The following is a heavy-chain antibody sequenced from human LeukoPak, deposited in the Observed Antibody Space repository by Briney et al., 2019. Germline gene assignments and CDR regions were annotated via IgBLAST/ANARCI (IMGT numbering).Heavy chain of an antibody. D-gene: IGHD3-22*01. CDR3: SRSAYYDGSGNYYDY. Sequence: GSLRLSCTASGFTFSNFWMGWVRPAPGKGLVWVSRISDSGSTTTYADSVKGRFTISRDNAKNALYLQMNGLRAEDTAVYYCSRSAYYDGSGNYYDYWGQGTLVTASS. CDR2: ISDSGSTT. CDR1: GFTFSNFW. J-gene: IGHJ4*02. V-gene: IGHV3-74*01.